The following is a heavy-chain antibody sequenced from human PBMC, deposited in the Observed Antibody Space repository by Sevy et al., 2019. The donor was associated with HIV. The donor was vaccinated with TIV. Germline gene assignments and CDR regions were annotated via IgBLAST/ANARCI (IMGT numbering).Heavy chain of an antibody. CDR3: ARDTGGYSYGYYYYYYMDV. Sequence: GGSLRLSCAASGFTFSSYSMNWVRQAPGKGLEWVSSISSSSSYIYYADSVKGRFTISGDNAKNSLYLQRNGLRAEDTAVYYCARDTGGYSYGYYYYYYMDVWGKGTTVTVSS. J-gene: IGHJ6*03. V-gene: IGHV3-21*01. CDR1: GFTFSSYS. D-gene: IGHD5-18*01. CDR2: ISSSSSYI.